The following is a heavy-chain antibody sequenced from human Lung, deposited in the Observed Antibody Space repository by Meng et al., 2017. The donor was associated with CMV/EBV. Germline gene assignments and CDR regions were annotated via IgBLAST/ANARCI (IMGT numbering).Heavy chain of an antibody. CDR1: GFTVSSNY. Sequence: ESXKISWAASGFTVSSNYMSWVRQAPGKGLEWVSVIYSGGSTYYADSVKGRFTISRDNSKNTLYLQMNSLRAEDTAVYYCARDGVEVDYYWGQGTLVTGSS. D-gene: IGHD3-3*01. V-gene: IGHV3-66*02. CDR3: ARDGVEVDYY. CDR2: IYSGGST. J-gene: IGHJ4*02.